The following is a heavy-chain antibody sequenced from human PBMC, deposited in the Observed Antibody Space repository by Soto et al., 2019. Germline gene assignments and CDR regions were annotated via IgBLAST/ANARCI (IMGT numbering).Heavy chain of an antibody. J-gene: IGHJ4*02. Sequence: ASVKVSCKTSGYTFTYYMHWVRQAPGQGLEWMGIINPSGGSTSYAQKFQGRVTMTRDTSTSTVYMELSSLTSEDTAVYYCARSPSRDQDTLLMVYAFTYFDYWGQGTLVTVSS. CDR3: ARSPSRDQDTLLMVYAFTYFDY. V-gene: IGHV1-46*01. D-gene: IGHD2-8*01. CDR1: GYTFTYY. CDR2: INPSGGST.